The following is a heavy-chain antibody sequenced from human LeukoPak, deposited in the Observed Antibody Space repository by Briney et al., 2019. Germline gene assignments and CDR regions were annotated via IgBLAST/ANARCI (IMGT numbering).Heavy chain of an antibody. J-gene: IGHJ4*02. CDR2: ISGSGGST. CDR3: AKVSGGSGWYDFDY. CDR1: GFTFSSYA. D-gene: IGHD6-19*01. Sequence: GGSLRLSCAASGFTFSSYAMSWVRQAPGKGLEWVSAISGSGGSTYYADPVKGRFTISRDNSKNTLYLQMNSLRAEDTAVYYCAKVSGGSGWYDFDYWGQGTLVTVSS. V-gene: IGHV3-23*01.